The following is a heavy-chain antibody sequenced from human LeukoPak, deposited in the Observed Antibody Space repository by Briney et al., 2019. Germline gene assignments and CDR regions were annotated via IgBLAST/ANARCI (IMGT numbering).Heavy chain of an antibody. J-gene: IGHJ4*02. CDR2: ISGSGGST. CDR1: GFTFSSYA. D-gene: IGHD3-10*01. V-gene: IGHV3-23*01. CDR3: ARSPVPYYYGSGSYYHDY. Sequence: GGSLRLSCAASGFTFSSYAMSWVRQAPGKGLEWFSGISGSGGSTYNADSVKGRFTISRDNAKNTLYLQMNSLRAEDTAVYYCARSPVPYYYGSGSYYHDYWGQGTLVTVSS.